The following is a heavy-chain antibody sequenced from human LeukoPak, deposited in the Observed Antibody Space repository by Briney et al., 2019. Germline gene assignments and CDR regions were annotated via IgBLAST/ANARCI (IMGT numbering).Heavy chain of an antibody. CDR1: GFTFSSYR. CDR3: ARIGYSNGWYYFDY. V-gene: IGHV3-74*01. Sequence: GGSLRLSCAASGFTFSSYRMHWVRQAPGKGLVWVSRINSDGSSTDYADSVKGRFTISRDNAKSTLYLQMNSLRAEDTAVYYCARIGYSNGWYYFDYWGQGTLVTVSS. J-gene: IGHJ4*02. D-gene: IGHD6-19*01. CDR2: INSDGSST.